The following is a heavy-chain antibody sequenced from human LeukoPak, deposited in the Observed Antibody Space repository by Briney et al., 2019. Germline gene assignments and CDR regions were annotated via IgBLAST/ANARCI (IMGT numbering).Heavy chain of an antibody. J-gene: IGHJ4*02. V-gene: IGHV4-59*01. Sequence: SETLSLTCSVSGDSITLYYWSWIRQPRGKGLEWIGYIYYSGSTDSNPSLKSRITMSVDTSKNQFSLKLTSVTAADTAVYYCARGLGQFDCWGQGTLVTVSS. CDR2: IYYSGST. CDR1: GDSITLYY. CDR3: ARGLGQFDC.